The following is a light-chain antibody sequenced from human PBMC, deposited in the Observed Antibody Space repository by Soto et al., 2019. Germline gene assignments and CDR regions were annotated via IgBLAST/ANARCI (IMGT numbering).Light chain of an antibody. CDR3: QQYGDSPT. J-gene: IGKJ4*01. CDR1: QSVRRRY. V-gene: IGKV3-20*01. Sequence: EIVLTQSPGTLFLSPGERATLSCRASQSVRRRYVAWYQQKPGQAPRLLIYGASSRATGIPDRFSGSGSGTDFTFTISRLEPEDLAVYYCQQYGDSPTFGGGTKVGIK. CDR2: GAS.